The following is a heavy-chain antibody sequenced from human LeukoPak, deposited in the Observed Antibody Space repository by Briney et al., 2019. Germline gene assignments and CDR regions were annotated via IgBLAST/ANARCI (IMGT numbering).Heavy chain of an antibody. D-gene: IGHD6-6*01. J-gene: IGHJ4*02. CDR3: ARESHSSSSRAAFDY. CDR1: GFTFSSYW. V-gene: IGHV3-7*01. Sequence: GGSLRLSCAASGFTFSSYWMSWVRQAPGKGLEGVANIKQDGSEKYYVDSVKGRFTISRDNSKNTLYLQMNSLRAEDTAVYYCARESHSSSSRAAFDYWGQGTLVTVSS. CDR2: IKQDGSEK.